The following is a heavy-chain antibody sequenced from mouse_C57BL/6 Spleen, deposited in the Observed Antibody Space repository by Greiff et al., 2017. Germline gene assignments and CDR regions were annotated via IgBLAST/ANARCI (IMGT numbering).Heavy chain of an antibody. CDR3: ARRDPYAMAY. Sequence: VKLMESGAELVKPGASVKISCKASGYAFSSYWMNWVKQRPGKGLEWIGQIYPGDGDTNYNGKFKGKATLTADKSSSTAYMQLSSLTSEDSAVYFCARRDPYAMAYWGQGTSVTVSS. CDR1: GYAFSSYW. CDR2: IYPGDGDT. V-gene: IGHV1-80*01. D-gene: IGHD3-3*01. J-gene: IGHJ4*01.